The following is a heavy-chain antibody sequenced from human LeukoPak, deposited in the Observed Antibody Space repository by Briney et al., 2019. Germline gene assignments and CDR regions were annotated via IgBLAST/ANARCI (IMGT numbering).Heavy chain of an antibody. CDR1: GFTFSSYG. Sequence: TGGSLRLSCAASGFTFSSYGMHWVRQAPGKGLEWVAVIWYDGSNKYYADSVKGRFTISRDNSKNTLYLQMNSLRAEDTAAYYCARDRCSSTSCYQDYWGQGTLVTVSS. CDR2: IWYDGSNK. CDR3: ARDRCSSTSCYQDY. J-gene: IGHJ4*02. D-gene: IGHD2-2*01. V-gene: IGHV3-33*01.